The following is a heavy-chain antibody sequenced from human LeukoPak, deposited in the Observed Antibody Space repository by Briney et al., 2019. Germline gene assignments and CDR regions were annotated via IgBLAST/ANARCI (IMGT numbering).Heavy chain of an antibody. V-gene: IGHV1-8*01. CDR3: ARVGRYYDSSGYYYVLDY. CDR2: MNPNSGNT. J-gene: IGHJ4*02. D-gene: IGHD3-22*01. Sequence: ASVKVSCKASGYTFTSHDINWVRQATGQGLEWMGWMNPNSGNTGYAQKFQGRVTMTRNTSISTAYMELSSLRSEDTAVYYCARVGRYYDSSGYYYVLDYWGQGTLVTVSS. CDR1: GYTFTSHD.